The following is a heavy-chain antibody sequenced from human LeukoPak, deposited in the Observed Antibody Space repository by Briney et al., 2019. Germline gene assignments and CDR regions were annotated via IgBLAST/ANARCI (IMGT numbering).Heavy chain of an antibody. CDR2: INPNSGGT. Sequence: GASVKVSCKASGYTFTGDYMHWVRQAPGQGLEWMGWINPNSGGTNYAQKFQGRVTMTRDTSISTAYMELSRLRSDDTAVYYCAVYGSGSYYKGYYFDYWGQGTLVTVSS. CDR3: AVYGSGSYYKGYYFDY. D-gene: IGHD3-10*01. J-gene: IGHJ4*02. CDR1: GYTFTGDY. V-gene: IGHV1-2*02.